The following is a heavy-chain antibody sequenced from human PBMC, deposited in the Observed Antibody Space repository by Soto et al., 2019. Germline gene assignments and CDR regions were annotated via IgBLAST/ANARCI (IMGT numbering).Heavy chain of an antibody. CDR1: GFTFGNYA. CDR3: TTQFFLSSRTPPEDV. V-gene: IGHV3-23*01. Sequence: EVRLLESGGGLVQPGGSLRLSCEASGFTFGNYAMTWVRQGPGRGLEWVSALSGSSLNTYYADSVKGRFTISRENSKNTMYLEMNSSRVDDTAVYYCTTQFFLSSRTPPEDVWGQGTPVAVSS. CDR2: LSGSSLNT. J-gene: IGHJ6*02.